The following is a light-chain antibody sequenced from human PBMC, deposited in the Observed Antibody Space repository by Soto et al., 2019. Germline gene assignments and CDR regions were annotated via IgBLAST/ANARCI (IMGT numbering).Light chain of an antibody. Sequence: SALPQPASVSESPGQSITISCTGSSSDVGGYKYVSWYQQHPGKAPKLLIYDVTNRPSGVSNRFSGSKSGYTASLTISGLQSEDEADYYCSSYTSFKTLVFGTGTKVTVL. CDR1: SSDVGGYKY. CDR3: SSYTSFKTLV. CDR2: DVT. J-gene: IGLJ1*01. V-gene: IGLV2-14*01.